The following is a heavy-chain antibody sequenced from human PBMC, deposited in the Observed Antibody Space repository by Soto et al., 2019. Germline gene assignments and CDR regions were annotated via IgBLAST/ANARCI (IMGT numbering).Heavy chain of an antibody. Sequence: SVKVSFKASGDTFTTYTINWVRQAPGQGLEWMGGIVPILGAGNYAQEFQGRVTITADRSTTTAYLDLSSLRSDDTAVYYCAREGEGIPAHRYWGQGTLVTVSS. CDR2: IVPILGAG. D-gene: IGHD3-16*01. J-gene: IGHJ4*02. CDR3: AREGEGIPAHRY. V-gene: IGHV1-69*08. CDR1: GDTFTTYT.